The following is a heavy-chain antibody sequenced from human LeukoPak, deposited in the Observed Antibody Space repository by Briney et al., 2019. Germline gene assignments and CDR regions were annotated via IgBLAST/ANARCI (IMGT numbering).Heavy chain of an antibody. J-gene: IGHJ4*02. CDR3: ARKRGYSYGAFDY. V-gene: IGHV4-39*07. D-gene: IGHD5-18*01. CDR2: IYFSGVT. Sequence: SETLSLSCIVSGGSIDRSPYYWAWIRQPPGKGLEWIGSIYFSGVTHYNPSLKSRVYMSLDMSKNQFSLKLNSVTAADTATYYCARKRGYSYGAFDYWGQGTLVTVSS. CDR1: GGSIDRSPYY.